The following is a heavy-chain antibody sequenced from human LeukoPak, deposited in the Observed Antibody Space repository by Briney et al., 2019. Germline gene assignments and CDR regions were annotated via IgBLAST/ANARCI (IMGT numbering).Heavy chain of an antibody. Sequence: PSETLSLTCTVSGDSISSSSYYWGWIRQPPGKGLEWVSYISSSSSRIYYADSVKGRFIVSRDNAKDSLFLQMNSLSDEDTAVYYCARDKYCSDTNCYGTSFEYWGQGTLVTVSS. V-gene: IGHV3-48*02. J-gene: IGHJ4*02. CDR1: GDSISSSS. CDR3: ARDKYCSDTNCYGTSFEY. D-gene: IGHD2-2*01. CDR2: ISSSSSRI.